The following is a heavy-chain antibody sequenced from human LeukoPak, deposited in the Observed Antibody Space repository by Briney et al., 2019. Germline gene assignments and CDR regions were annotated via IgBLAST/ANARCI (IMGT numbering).Heavy chain of an antibody. D-gene: IGHD3-3*01. CDR1: GFTFSSYA. CDR2: IYSGGST. CDR3: ASARYYDFWSGRGSEYYFDY. V-gene: IGHV3-53*01. J-gene: IGHJ4*02. Sequence: GGSLRLSCAASGFTFSSYAMSWVRQAPGKGLEWVSVIYSGGSTYYADSVKGRFTISRDNSKNTLYLQMNSLRAEDTAVYYCASARYYDFWSGRGSEYYFDYWGQGTLVTVSS.